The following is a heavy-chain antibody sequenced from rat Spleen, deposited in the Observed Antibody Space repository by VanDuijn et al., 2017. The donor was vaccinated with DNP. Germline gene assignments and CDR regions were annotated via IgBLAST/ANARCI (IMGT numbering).Heavy chain of an antibody. CDR2: IIYDGSTT. Sequence: EVQLVESGGGLVQPGNSLKLSCADSGFTFSDYAMAWVRQSPKKALEWVATIIYDGSTTYYRDSVKGRFTISRDNAKSTLYLQMDSLRSEDSATYYCAKVRTTGIPGFAYWGQGTLVTVSS. CDR3: AKVRTTGIPGFAY. CDR1: GFTFSDYA. D-gene: IGHD1-9*01. J-gene: IGHJ3*01. V-gene: IGHV5-17*01.